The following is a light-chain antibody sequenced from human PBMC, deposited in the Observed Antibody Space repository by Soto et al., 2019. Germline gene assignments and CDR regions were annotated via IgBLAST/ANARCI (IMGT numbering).Light chain of an antibody. J-gene: IGKJ3*01. CDR2: AAS. CDR1: QGISNY. CDR3: QHYHSPPFT. V-gene: IGKV1-27*01. Sequence: DIQMTQSPSSLSAFVGDSVTFTCRASQGISNYLAWYHQKPGKVPKLLVYAASTLQSGVPSRFSGSGSGTDFTLTIRSLQPEDVGTYYCQHYHSPPFTFGPGTKLEIK.